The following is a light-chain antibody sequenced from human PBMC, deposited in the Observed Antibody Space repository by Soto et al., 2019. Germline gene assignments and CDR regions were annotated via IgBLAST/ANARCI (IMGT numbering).Light chain of an antibody. CDR3: QQYNSYS. CDR1: QSISNW. J-gene: IGKJ1*01. CDR2: HAS. V-gene: IGKV1-5*02. Sequence: DIRMTQSPSTLPASVGDRVTIICRASQSISNWLSWYQQKPVTAPKVLIYHASNLQSGVPSRFSGSGSGTEFTLTISSLQPDDFATYYCQQYNSYSFGQGTKVDIK.